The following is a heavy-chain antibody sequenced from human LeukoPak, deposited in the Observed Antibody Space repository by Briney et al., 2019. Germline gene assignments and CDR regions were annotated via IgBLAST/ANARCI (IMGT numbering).Heavy chain of an antibody. J-gene: IGHJ4*02. V-gene: IGHV3-9*01. CDR1: GFTFDDYA. Sequence: PGGSLRLSCAASGFTFDDYAMHWVRQAPGKGLEWVSGISWNSGSIGYADSVKGRFTISRDNAKNSLYLQMNSLRAEDTAVYYCAKEDDFWSGYFAYWGQGTLVTVSS. CDR2: ISWNSGSI. CDR3: AKEDDFWSGYFAY. D-gene: IGHD3-3*01.